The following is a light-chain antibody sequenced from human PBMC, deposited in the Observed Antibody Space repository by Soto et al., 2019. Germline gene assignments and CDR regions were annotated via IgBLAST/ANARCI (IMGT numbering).Light chain of an antibody. CDR1: QGIRSY. CDR2: AAS. V-gene: IGKV1-9*01. J-gene: IGKJ5*01. CDR3: QQLNSYPIT. Sequence: IQRTHSPSTLSGSLGNRVTITCXASQGIRSYFAWYQQKPGKAPKLLIYAASTLQSGVPSRFSGSGSGTEFTLTISRLQPEDFATYYCQQLNSYPITFGQGTRLEIK.